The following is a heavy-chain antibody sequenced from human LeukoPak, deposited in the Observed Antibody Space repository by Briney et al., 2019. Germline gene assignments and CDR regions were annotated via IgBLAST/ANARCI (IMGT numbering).Heavy chain of an antibody. CDR1: GFTFSSYS. Sequence: PGGSLRLSCAASGFTFSSYSMNWVRQAPGKGLEWVSYISSSSSTIYYADSVKGRFTISRDNAKNSLYLQMNSLRAEDTAVYYCAKDQELGELSFCFDYWGQGTLVTVSS. D-gene: IGHD3-16*02. J-gene: IGHJ4*02. CDR2: ISSSSSTI. V-gene: IGHV3-48*04. CDR3: AKDQELGELSFCFDY.